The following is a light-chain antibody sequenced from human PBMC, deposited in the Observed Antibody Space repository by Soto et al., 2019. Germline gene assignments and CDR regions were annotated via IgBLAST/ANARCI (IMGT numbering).Light chain of an antibody. J-gene: IGKJ1*01. CDR2: DAS. Sequence: EIVLTQSPATLSLSPGDTATLSCRASQRVRSYLSWYQQKPGQAPRLLIYDASYRATGIPGRFSGSGSGTDFTLTISSLESEDFAFFYCQQYDGWPRTFGQGTKVEIK. CDR3: QQYDGWPRT. CDR1: QRVRSY. V-gene: IGKV3-11*01.